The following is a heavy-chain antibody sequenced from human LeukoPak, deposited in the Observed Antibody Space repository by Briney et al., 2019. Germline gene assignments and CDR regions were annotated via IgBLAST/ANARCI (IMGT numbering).Heavy chain of an antibody. J-gene: IGHJ4*02. V-gene: IGHV3-30*02. CDR2: IRYDGSNK. CDR1: GFTFSSYG. CDR3: AEAIYCSSTSCYTIDY. D-gene: IGHD2-2*01. Sequence: GGSLRLSCAASGFTFSSYGMHWVRQAPGKGLEWVAFIRYDGSNKYYADSVKGRFTISRDNSKNTLYLQMNSLRAEDTAVYYCAEAIYCSSTSCYTIDYWGQGTLVTVSS.